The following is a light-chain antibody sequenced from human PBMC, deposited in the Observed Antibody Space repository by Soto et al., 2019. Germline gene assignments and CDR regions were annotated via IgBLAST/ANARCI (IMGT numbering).Light chain of an antibody. CDR2: GAS. Sequence: EIVLTQSPATLSLSPGERATLSCRASQSVSRRYLAWSQQKPGQAPRLLIYGASSRATGIPDRFSGSGSGTDFTLTISRLEPEDFAIYYCQQYESSPRTFGQGTKVDIK. V-gene: IGKV3-20*01. CDR1: QSVSRRY. J-gene: IGKJ1*01. CDR3: QQYESSPRT.